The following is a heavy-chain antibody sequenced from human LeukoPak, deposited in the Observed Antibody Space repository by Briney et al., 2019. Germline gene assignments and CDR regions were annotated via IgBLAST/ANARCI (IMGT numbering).Heavy chain of an antibody. Sequence: ASVKVSCKASGYTFTTYGISWVRQAPGQGLEWMGWVSAANGNTNYAQKLQGRVTLTTDTSTSTAYMELRSLVSDDTAVYYCARDLRSSGWTENGYWGPETLVTVSS. V-gene: IGHV1-18*01. J-gene: IGHJ4*02. CDR1: GYTFTTYG. CDR2: VSAANGNT. D-gene: IGHD6-19*01. CDR3: ARDLRSSGWTENGY.